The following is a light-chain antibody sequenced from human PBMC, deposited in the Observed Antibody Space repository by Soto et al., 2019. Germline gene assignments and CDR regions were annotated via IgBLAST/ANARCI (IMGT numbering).Light chain of an antibody. J-gene: IGLJ3*02. Sequence: QSVLTQPPSASGTLGQRVTISCSGSSSNIGSNTVNWYQQLPGTAPKLLIYSNNQRPSGVPDRFSGSKSGTSASLAISGLQSEDEADYYCAAWDDSLNGGVFGGGTKLTVL. V-gene: IGLV1-44*01. CDR1: SSNIGSNT. CDR2: SNN. CDR3: AAWDDSLNGGV.